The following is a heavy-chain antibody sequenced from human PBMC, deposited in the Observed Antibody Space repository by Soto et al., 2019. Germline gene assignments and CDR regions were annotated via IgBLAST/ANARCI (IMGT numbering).Heavy chain of an antibody. V-gene: IGHV3-48*02. D-gene: IGHD2-15*01. CDR2: ISSSSSAV. Sequence: EVRLVESGGGLVQPGGSLRLSCAASGFTFNIFSLNWVRQAPAKGLEWVSHISSSSSAVSYADSVKGRFTISRDNAKNSLFLQMNSLRDDDTAVYYCVRGSGSLSYWGQGTLVTVSS. CDR1: GFTFNIFS. J-gene: IGHJ4*02. CDR3: VRGSGSLSY.